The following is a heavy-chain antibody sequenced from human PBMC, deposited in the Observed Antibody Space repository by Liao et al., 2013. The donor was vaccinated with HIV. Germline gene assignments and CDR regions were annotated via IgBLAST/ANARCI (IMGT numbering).Heavy chain of an antibody. D-gene: IGHD1-1*01. J-gene: IGHJ5*02. Sequence: QVQLQESGPGLVKPSQTLSLTCTVSGGSISSGDYYWSWIRAAPPGRDWSGLGVSIPSGSTNYNPSLKSRVTMSVDTSKNQFSLKLSSMTAADTAVYYCARDGDNWNDRFNVFGFDPWGQGTLVTVSS. CDR2: SIPSGST. CDR1: GGSISSGDYY. V-gene: IGHV4-61*02. CDR3: ARDGDNWNDRFNVFGFDP.